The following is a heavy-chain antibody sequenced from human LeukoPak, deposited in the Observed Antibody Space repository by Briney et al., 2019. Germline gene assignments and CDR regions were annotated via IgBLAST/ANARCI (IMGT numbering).Heavy chain of an antibody. J-gene: IGHJ4*02. CDR1: GFTFSSYW. D-gene: IGHD3-22*01. CDR2: INHNGNVN. Sequence: PGGSLRLSCAASGFTFSSYWMNWARQAPGKGLEWVASINHNGNVNYYVDSVKGRFTISRDNAKNSLYLQMNSLRAEGTAVYYCARRGYYDSSGYSFGHWGQGTLVTVSS. V-gene: IGHV3-7*03. CDR3: ARRGYYDSSGYSFGH.